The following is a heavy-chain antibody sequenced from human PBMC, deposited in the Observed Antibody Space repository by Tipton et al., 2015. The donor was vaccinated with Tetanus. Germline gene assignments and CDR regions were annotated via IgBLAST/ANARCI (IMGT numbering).Heavy chain of an antibody. V-gene: IGHV4-4*07. CDR3: ARAEYSGGWFSTDRDYYYGVDV. J-gene: IGHJ6*02. CDR1: GGSISSNY. D-gene: IGHD6-19*01. CDR2: IYTSGST. Sequence: TLSLTCTVSGGSISSNYWSWIRQPAGKGLEWIGRIYTSGSTNYNPSLKSRVTMSLDTTKNQFSLKLSSVTAADTAVYYCARAEYSGGWFSTDRDYYYGVDVWGQGTTVTVSS.